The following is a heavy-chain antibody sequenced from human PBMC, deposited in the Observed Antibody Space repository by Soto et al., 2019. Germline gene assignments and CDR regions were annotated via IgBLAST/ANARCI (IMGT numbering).Heavy chain of an antibody. Sequence: ASVKVSCKASGYRFIDFFLHWVRQAPGKGLEWVSAISNSFSDGNTHYADSVKGRFTISRDNDKNTVFLEIDSLRAEDTAVYYCAKVFSPEGGNYFDHWGPGTLVTVSS. V-gene: IGHV3-23*01. CDR2: ISNSFSDGNT. CDR3: AKVFSPEGGNYFDH. J-gene: IGHJ4*02. CDR1: GYRFIDFF.